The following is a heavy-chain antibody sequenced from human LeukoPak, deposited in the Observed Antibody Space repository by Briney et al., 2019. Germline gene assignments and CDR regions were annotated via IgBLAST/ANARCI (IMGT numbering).Heavy chain of an antibody. J-gene: IGHJ4*02. D-gene: IGHD3-10*01. CDR2: IYHSGST. Sequence: SETLSLTCTVSGYSISSGYYWGWIRQPPGKGLEWIGSIYHSGSTYYNPSLKSRVTISVDTSKNQFSLKLSSVTVADTAVYYCARTRYYYNSRSYGAPYYFDYWGQGTLVTVSS. CDR3: ARTRYYYNSRSYGAPYYFDY. CDR1: GYSISSGYY. V-gene: IGHV4-38-2*02.